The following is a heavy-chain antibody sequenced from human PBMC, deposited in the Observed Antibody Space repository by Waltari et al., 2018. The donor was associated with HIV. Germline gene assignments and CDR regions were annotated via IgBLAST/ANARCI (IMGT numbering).Heavy chain of an antibody. J-gene: IGHJ4*02. Sequence: EVQLLESGGGLVQPGGSLRLSCAASGFTFRSYAMSWVRQAPGKGLEGVSVMSGGAGSKYYADSVKGRFTIARDNSKNTLYLQMNSLRAEDTAVYYCAKLTYYFDSSGYYPRFYFDYWGQGTLGTVSS. V-gene: IGHV3-23*01. D-gene: IGHD3-22*01. CDR1: GFTFRSYA. CDR3: AKLTYYFDSSGYYPRFYFDY. CDR2: MSGGAGSK.